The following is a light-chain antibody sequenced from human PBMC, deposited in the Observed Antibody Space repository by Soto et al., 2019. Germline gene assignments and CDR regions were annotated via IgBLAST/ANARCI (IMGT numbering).Light chain of an antibody. CDR3: QKYNSAPQK. J-gene: IGKJ1*01. V-gene: IGKV1-5*01. CDR2: DAS. Sequence: DIHLTQSPSTLSASVVDRVTITCRASQTISHWLAWYQQKPGKAPKLLIFDASSLENGVPSRFSGSGSGTEFTLSISSLRPDDFGTYYCQKYNSAPQKFGQGTKVDIK. CDR1: QTISHW.